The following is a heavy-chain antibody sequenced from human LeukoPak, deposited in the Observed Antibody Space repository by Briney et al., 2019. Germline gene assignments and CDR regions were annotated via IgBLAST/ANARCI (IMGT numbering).Heavy chain of an antibody. V-gene: IGHV3-23*01. J-gene: IGHJ4*02. D-gene: IGHD2-15*01. CDR2: ISGSGGST. CDR1: GFTFSSYA. CDR3: ARQVVAATTAFGY. Sequence: GGSLRLSCAASGFTFSSYAMSWVRQASGKGLEWVSAISGSGGSTYYADSVKGRFTISRDNSKNTLYLQMNSLRAEDTAVYYCARQVVAATTAFGYWGQGTLVTVSS.